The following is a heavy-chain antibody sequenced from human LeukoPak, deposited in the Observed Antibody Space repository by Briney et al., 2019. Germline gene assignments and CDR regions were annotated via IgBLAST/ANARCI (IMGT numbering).Heavy chain of an antibody. V-gene: IGHV3-74*01. D-gene: IGHD5-18*01. CDR2: IDTDGGTT. J-gene: IGHJ4*02. CDR1: GFTFSRFW. Sequence: GGSLRLSCAASGFTFSRFWMHWVRQPPGKGLVWVSRIDTDGGTTTYADSVKGRFTISRDNAKNTVYLQINSLRAEDTAVYYCATLSSFGNDYWGQGVLVTVSS. CDR3: ATLSSFGNDY.